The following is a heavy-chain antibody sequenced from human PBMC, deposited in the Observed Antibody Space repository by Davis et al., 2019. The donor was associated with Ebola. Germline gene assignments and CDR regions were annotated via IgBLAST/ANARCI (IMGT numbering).Heavy chain of an antibody. J-gene: IGHJ4*02. CDR1: GFTFSSYW. CDR2: INSDGSST. Sequence: GESLKISCAASGFTFSSYWMHWVRQAPGKGLVWVSRINSDGSSTSYADSVKGRFTISRDNAKNTLYLQMNSLRAEDTALYYCAKAHSPTYYDSSGYSYYFDYWGQGTLVTVSS. V-gene: IGHV3-74*01. CDR3: AKAHSPTYYDSSGYSYYFDY. D-gene: IGHD3-22*01.